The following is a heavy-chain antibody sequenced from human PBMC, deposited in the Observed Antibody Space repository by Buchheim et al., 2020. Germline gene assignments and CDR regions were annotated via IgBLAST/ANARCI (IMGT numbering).Heavy chain of an antibody. V-gene: IGHV3-21*01. D-gene: IGHD1-1*01. CDR2: ISSSSSYI. CDR1: GFTFSSYS. Sequence: EVQLVESGGGLVKPGGSLRLSCAASGFTFSSYSMNWVRQAPGKGLEWVSSISSSSSYIYYADSVKGRFTISRDNAKNSLYLQMNGLRAEDTAVYYCARGKMERAYYYYGMDVWGQGTT. CDR3: ARGKMERAYYYYGMDV. J-gene: IGHJ6*02.